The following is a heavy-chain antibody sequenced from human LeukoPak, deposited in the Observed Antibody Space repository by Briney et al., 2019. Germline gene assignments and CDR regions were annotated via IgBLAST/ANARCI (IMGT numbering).Heavy chain of an antibody. D-gene: IGHD6-19*01. Sequence: PGGSLRLSCAASGFPFNNYWIHWVRQASGKGLMWVSSINTDGRTTRYAASVQGRFTISRDNAKNTLSLQMNSLRDDDTAVYYCARAGASGWYAAGWFDPWGQGTLVTVSS. CDR2: INTDGRTT. J-gene: IGHJ5*02. V-gene: IGHV3-74*01. CDR3: ARAGASGWYAAGWFDP. CDR1: GFPFNNYW.